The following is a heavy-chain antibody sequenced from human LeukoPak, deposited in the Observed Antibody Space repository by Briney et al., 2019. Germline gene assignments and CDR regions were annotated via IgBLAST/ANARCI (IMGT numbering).Heavy chain of an antibody. CDR1: GGSISSYY. V-gene: IGHV4-59*01. D-gene: IGHD3-10*01. Sequence: SETLSLTCTVSGGSISSYYWSWFRQPPGKALEWVGYIDYSGGTTYNPSLKSRVTISVDTSKNEFSLNLSSVTAADTAVYFCARDPVFTFGSDVFDIGAPGTMVTVSS. CDR2: IDYSGGT. J-gene: IGHJ3*02. CDR3: ARDPVFTFGSDVFDI.